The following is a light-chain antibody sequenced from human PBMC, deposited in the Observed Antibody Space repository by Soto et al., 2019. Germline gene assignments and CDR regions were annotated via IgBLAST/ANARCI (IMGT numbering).Light chain of an antibody. V-gene: IGLV3-21*02. CDR3: QVWDRSSNHWV. Sequence: SYELTQPPPVSVAPGQTATVTCGGRNIGSKSVHWYQQKPGQAPVLVVHDDSDRPSGIPGRFSGSNSGDTATLTISGVEAGDEADYYCQVWDRSSNHWVFGGGTKLTVL. CDR2: DDS. CDR1: NIGSKS. J-gene: IGLJ3*02.